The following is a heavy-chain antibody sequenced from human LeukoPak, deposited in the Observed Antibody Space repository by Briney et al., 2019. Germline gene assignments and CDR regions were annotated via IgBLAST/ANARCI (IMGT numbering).Heavy chain of an antibody. J-gene: IGHJ4*02. D-gene: IGHD2-15*01. V-gene: IGHV4-39*01. CDR1: GGSISSSPYY. CDR2: VDYSGTT. Sequence: PSETLSLTCTVSGGSISSSPYYWGWIRQPPGKGLEWIRSVDYSGTTYYNPSLKSRVTISADTSKNQFSLNLASVTAADTTVYYCARLNPVGQDCTGANCYTLYFFDYWGQGSLVTVSS. CDR3: ARLNPVGQDCTGANCYTLYFFDY.